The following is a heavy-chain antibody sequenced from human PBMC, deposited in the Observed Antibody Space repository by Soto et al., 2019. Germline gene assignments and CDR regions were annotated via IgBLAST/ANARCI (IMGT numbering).Heavy chain of an antibody. CDR1: VYNFAGYW. V-gene: IGHV5-51*01. J-gene: IGHJ4*02. CDR2: IYPSDSDT. CDR3: ARGGVSTRTFDY. D-gene: IGHD3-3*01. Sequence: GESLKISCKGSVYNFAGYWVAWVRQMPGKGLELMGIIYPSDSDTRYRPSFQGQVTISADKSISSAYLQWSSLRASDTAMYYCARGGVSTRTFDYWGQGTPVTVSS.